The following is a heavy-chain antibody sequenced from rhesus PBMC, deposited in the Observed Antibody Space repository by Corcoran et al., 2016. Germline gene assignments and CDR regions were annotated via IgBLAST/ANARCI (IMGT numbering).Heavy chain of an antibody. V-gene: IGHV3S4*01. D-gene: IGHD5-24*01. J-gene: IGHJ6*01. CDR1: GFTFSSYE. CDR3: ARVCGRWVQRADVGF. CDR2: RSDLVKPI. Sequence: EVQLVESGGGLVQPGGSLRLSCAASGFTFSSYELSWVSQARGKGMEWVSSRSDLVKPITDGDSIKDQFPQPVNTANNTLSLQMNLQETEDSAVCYCARVCGRWVQRADVGFWGQGVVVAVSS.